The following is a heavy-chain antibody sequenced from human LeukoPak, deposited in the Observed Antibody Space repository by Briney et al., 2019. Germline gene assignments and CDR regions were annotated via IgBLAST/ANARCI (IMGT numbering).Heavy chain of an antibody. D-gene: IGHD6-6*01. CDR1: GFTFSSYA. J-gene: IGHJ5*02. CDR3: AKPPPYYSSSSDVHPNWFDP. V-gene: IGHV3-23*01. CDR2: ISGSGGST. Sequence: GSLRLSCAASGFTFSSYAMSWVRQAPGKGLEWVSAISGSGGSTYYADSVKGRFTISRDNSKNTLYLQMNNLRAEDTAVYYCAKPPPYYSSSSDVHPNWFDPWGQGTLVTVSS.